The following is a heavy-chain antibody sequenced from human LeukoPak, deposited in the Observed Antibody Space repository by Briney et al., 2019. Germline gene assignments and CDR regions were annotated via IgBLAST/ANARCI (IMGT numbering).Heavy chain of an antibody. CDR2: IFPGDSDT. CDR3: ARLVRTAAPYSDY. CDR1: GYSFGTYW. Sequence: GESLKISCKGSGYSFGTYWIGWVRQVPGKGLEWMGIIFPGDSDTRYSPSFQGQVTISIDRSVSTAYLQWSSLKASDTAMYYCARLVRTAAPYSDYRGRGTLVTVSS. D-gene: IGHD6-6*01. V-gene: IGHV5-51*01. J-gene: IGHJ4*02.